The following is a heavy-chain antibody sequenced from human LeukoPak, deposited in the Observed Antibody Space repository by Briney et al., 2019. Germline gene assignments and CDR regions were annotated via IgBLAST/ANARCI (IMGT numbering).Heavy chain of an antibody. CDR2: ISGVGGTT. V-gene: IGHV3-23*01. CDR1: GLTFSSYA. D-gene: IGHD6-13*01. J-gene: IGHJ4*02. Sequence: GGSLRLSCAASGLTFSSYAMSWVRQAPGKGLEWVSAISGVGGTTYYADSVKGRFTISRDNSKNTLYLQMSSLRADDTAMYYCAKGRIAAAGSLRWFDYWGQGTLVTVSS. CDR3: AKGRIAAAGSLRWFDY.